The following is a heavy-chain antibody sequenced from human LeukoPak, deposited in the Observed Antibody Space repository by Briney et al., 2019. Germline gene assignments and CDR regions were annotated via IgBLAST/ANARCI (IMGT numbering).Heavy chain of an antibody. V-gene: IGHV3-7*01. CDR3: ARDPPSRGTRYFDY. CDR1: GFTFSSSW. Sequence: GGSLRLSCAASGFTFSSSWMTWVRQAPGKGLEWVASIREDGSEKTSVDSVKGRFTISRDNAKNSLYLQMDSLRVEDTAVYYCARDPPSRGTRYFDYWGQGILVTVSS. J-gene: IGHJ4*02. CDR2: IREDGSEK. D-gene: IGHD3-16*01.